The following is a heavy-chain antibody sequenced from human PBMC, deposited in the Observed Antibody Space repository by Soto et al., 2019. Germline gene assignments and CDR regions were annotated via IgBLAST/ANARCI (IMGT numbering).Heavy chain of an antibody. CDR3: ARGGPVQLCAFVL. J-gene: IGHJ4*02. Sequence: QVQLQEAGPGLVMSSETLSLTCTVSGASISSYFWSWIRQPPGKGLEWVAYVSYSGSPHYNPSLQSRVNVSVATSKSQVSLEVTSLAAAYTAVYSCARGGPVQLCAFVLWCQGSLGTVSS. V-gene: IGHV4-59*01. CDR1: GASISSYF. D-gene: IGHD5-18*01. CDR2: VSYSGSP.